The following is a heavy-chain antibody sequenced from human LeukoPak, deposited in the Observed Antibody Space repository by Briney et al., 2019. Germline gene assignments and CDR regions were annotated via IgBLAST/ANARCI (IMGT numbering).Heavy chain of an antibody. CDR1: GFTFSSYE. J-gene: IGHJ4*02. D-gene: IGHD5-12*01. Sequence: GGSLRLSCAASGFTFSSYEMNWVRQAPGKGLEWVSYISSSGSTIYYADFVKGRFTISRDNCKNTLYLQMNSLRAEDTAEYYCATDIVATGDYWGQGTLVTVSS. V-gene: IGHV3-48*03. CDR3: ATDIVATGDY. CDR2: ISSSGSTI.